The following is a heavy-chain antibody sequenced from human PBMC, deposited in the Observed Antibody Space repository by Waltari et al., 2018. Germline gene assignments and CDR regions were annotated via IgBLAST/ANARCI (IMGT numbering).Heavy chain of an antibody. CDR2: TIPIFGTA. V-gene: IGHV1-69*05. Sequence: HVQLVQSGAEVKKPGSSVKVSCKASGGTFSSYDLSWVRPATGQGLEWMGGTIPIFGTANYAQKFQGRVTITTDESTSTAYMELSSLRSEDTAVYYCASAHGTIELTGAFDIWGQGTMVTVSS. D-gene: IGHD3-9*01. CDR1: GGTFSSYD. J-gene: IGHJ3*02. CDR3: ASAHGTIELTGAFDI.